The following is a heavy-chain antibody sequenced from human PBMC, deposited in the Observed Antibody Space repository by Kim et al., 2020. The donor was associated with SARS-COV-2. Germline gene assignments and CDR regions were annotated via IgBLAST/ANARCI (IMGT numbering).Heavy chain of an antibody. V-gene: IGHV3-74*01. CDR2: INTDESRT. D-gene: IGHD2-21*02. CDR3: ARDWAGCGGDCS. Sequence: GGSLRLSCAASGFTFSTSWMHWVRQAPGKGLVWVSLINTDESRTNYADSVKGRFSISRDNAKNILYLQMNSLRAEDTAVYYCARDWAGCGGDCSWGQGTVVTVSS. CDR1: GFTFSTSW. J-gene: IGHJ1*01.